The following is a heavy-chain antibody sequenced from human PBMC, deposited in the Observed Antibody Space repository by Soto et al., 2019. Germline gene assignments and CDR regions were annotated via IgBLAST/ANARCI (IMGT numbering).Heavy chain of an antibody. D-gene: IGHD3-22*01. CDR1: GGSFSAYY. Sequence: LSLTCAVYGGSFSAYYWSWIRQPPGKGLEWIGEINHSGGTSYDPSLKSRVTISVDTSKSQFSLKLTSVTAADRAVYYCARGSVDTVDSSGFYEDWGQGTPVTVSS. CDR2: INHSGGT. V-gene: IGHV4-34*01. J-gene: IGHJ4*02. CDR3: ARGSVDTVDSSGFYED.